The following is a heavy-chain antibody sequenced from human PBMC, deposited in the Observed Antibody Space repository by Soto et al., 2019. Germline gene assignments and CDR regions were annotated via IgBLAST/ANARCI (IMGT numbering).Heavy chain of an antibody. CDR2: IYFSGKT. J-gene: IGHJ5*02. Sequence: SETLSLTCTFSCVSIISSSYYWGWIRQTPGKGLEWIGTIYFSGKTYYNPSLKSRLTISVDTSKNQLSLKLTSMTAADTAVYYCARDMHAGFTHYFDPWGQGTLVTVSS. V-gene: IGHV4-39*07. D-gene: IGHD1-26*01. CDR3: ARDMHAGFTHYFDP. CDR1: CVSIISSSYY.